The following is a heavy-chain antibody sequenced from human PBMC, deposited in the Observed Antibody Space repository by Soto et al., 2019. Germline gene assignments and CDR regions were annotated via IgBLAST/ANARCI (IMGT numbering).Heavy chain of an antibody. Sequence: SETLSLTCSVSDDSINSDKYYWGWIHQPPGKGLEWIGSIYYRGNAYYNPSLQTRVTISLDKSKSQFSLKLNSVTAADSAVYFCARLEGLATISYYFDFWAREPWSPSPQ. CDR2: IYYRGNA. D-gene: IGHD3-9*01. CDR1: DDSINSDKYY. J-gene: IGHJ4*02. V-gene: IGHV4-39*01. CDR3: ARLEGLATISYYFDF.